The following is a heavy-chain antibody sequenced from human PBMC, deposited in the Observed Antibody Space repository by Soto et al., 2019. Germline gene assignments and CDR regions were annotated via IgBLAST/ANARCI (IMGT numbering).Heavy chain of an antibody. CDR3: AREGVGSSVTPPFDL. CDR1: GFTFSSYA. Sequence: SGGGVVQPGRSLRLSCAASGFTFSSYAMHWVRQAPGKGLEWVAVISYDGSNKYYADSAKGRFTISIDNSKNTLYLQMNSLRAEDTAVYYCAREGVGSSVTPPFDLWGRGTLVTVSS. D-gene: IGHD2-21*02. V-gene: IGHV3-30-3*01. J-gene: IGHJ2*01. CDR2: ISYDGSNK.